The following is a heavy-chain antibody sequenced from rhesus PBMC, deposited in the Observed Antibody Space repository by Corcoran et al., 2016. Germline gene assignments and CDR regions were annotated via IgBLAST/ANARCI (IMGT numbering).Heavy chain of an antibody. CDR2: ISSGGSI. D-gene: IGHD2-21*01. CDR3: ANTLEYCTGSGCYGLDS. CDR1: GFTSGNSD. Sequence: EVQLVESGGGLVQPGGSLRLSCAAPGFTSGNSDLIWIRQAPGKGLEWVSYISSGGSIYYSDSVKGRFTIPRDNAKNTLYLQMSSLRVEDTAVYYCANTLEYCTGSGCYGLDSWGQGVVVTVSS. V-gene: IGHV3S43*01. J-gene: IGHJ6*01.